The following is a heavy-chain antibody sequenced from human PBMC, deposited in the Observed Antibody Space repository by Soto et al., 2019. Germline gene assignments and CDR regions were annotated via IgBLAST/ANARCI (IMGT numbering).Heavy chain of an antibody. V-gene: IGHV3-30-3*01. D-gene: IGHD3-22*01. CDR2: ISYDGSNK. CDR3: ARDYQNYDDSRDELSYCGRGS. J-gene: IGHJ5*01. Sequence: KELEWVAVISYDGSNKYYADSVKGRFTISRDNSKNTLYLQMNSLRAEDTAVDYWARDYQNYDDSRDELSYCGRGSW.